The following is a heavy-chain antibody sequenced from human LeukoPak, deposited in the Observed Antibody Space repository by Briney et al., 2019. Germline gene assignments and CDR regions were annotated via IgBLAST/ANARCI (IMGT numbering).Heavy chain of an antibody. CDR1: GFTVSDNY. V-gene: IGHV3-66*02. D-gene: IGHD4-17*01. J-gene: IGHJ4*02. Sequence: GWSLRLSCAASGFTVSDNYMTWVRQAPGKGLEWVSSIYNTGATHYAESVKGRFTISRDNSKNTLYLQMNSLRAEDTAVYYCARGMTTVTSGLDYWGQGTLVTVSS. CDR2: IYNTGAT. CDR3: ARGMTTVTSGLDY.